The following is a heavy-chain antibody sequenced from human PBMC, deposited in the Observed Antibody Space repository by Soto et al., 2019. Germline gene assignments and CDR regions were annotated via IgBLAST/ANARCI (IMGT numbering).Heavy chain of an antibody. V-gene: IGHV5-51*01. CDR3: VRSGTSSGRFSDY. J-gene: IGHJ4*02. Sequence: PGESLKISCKGSGYTFTSYWIGWVRQMVGEGLEWMGVISSSDSDIRYSPSFQGKVTISAVKSITTAYLQWSSLKAADTAMYYCVRSGTSSGRFSDYWGQGTLVTVSS. CDR1: GYTFTSYW. CDR2: ISSSDSDI. D-gene: IGHD2-15*01.